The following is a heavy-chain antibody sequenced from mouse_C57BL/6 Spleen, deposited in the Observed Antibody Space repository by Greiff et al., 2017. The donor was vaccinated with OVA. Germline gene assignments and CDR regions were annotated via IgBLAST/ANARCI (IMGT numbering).Heavy chain of an antibody. CDR2: IYPRSGNT. V-gene: IGHV1-81*01. CDR3: ASRDSSGYPAWFAY. J-gene: IGHJ3*01. Sequence: QVHVKQSGAELARPGASVKLSCKASGYTFTSYGISWVKQRTGQGLEWIGEIYPRSGNTYYNEKFKGKATLTADKSSSTAYMELRSLTSEDSAVYFCASRDSSGYPAWFAYWGQGTLVTVSA. D-gene: IGHD3-2*02. CDR1: GYTFTSYG.